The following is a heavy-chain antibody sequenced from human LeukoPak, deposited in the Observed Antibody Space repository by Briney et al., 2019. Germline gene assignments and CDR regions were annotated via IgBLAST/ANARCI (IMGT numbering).Heavy chain of an antibody. Sequence: GGSLRLSCAASGFTFSYYYMSGVRQAPGKGLEWVSGTSGSGDNTYYADSVKGRFTISRDNSKNTLYVQVNSLGTEDTAAYYCAKGSYYDSSGSFYFDYWGQGTLVTVSS. D-gene: IGHD3-22*01. V-gene: IGHV3-23*01. J-gene: IGHJ4*02. CDR2: TSGSGDNT. CDR1: GFTFSYYY. CDR3: AKGSYYDSSGSFYFDY.